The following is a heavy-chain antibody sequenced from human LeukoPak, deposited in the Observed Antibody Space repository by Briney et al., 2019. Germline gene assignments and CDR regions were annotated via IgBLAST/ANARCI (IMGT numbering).Heavy chain of an antibody. CDR3: ARDKWLTTTHYFDY. CDR2: ISSSSSYI. V-gene: IGHV3-21*01. D-gene: IGHD4-11*01. J-gene: IGHJ4*02. Sequence: PGGSLRLSCAASGFTFSSYSMNWARQAPGEGLEWVSSISSSSSYIYYADSVKGRFTVSRDNAKNSVYLQMNSLRAEDTAVYYCARDKWLTTTHYFDYWGQGTLVTVSP. CDR1: GFTFSSYS.